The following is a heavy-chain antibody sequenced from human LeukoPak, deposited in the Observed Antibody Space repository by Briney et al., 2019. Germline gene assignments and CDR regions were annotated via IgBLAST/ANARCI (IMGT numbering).Heavy chain of an antibody. Sequence: ASVKVSRKGSGYTFTGYAMQWVRQAPGQRLEWMGWINAGNGNTKYSQKFQGRFTITRDTSAGTAYMDLSSLRSEDTAVYYCARGFWNRGTWGPYYFDYWGQGTLVTVSS. CDR3: ARGFWNRGTWGPYYFDY. D-gene: IGHD3-3*01. J-gene: IGHJ4*02. CDR1: GYTFTGYA. V-gene: IGHV1-3*01. CDR2: INAGNGNT.